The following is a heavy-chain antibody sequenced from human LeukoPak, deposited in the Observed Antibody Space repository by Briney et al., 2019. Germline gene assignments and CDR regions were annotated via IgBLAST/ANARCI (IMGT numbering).Heavy chain of an antibody. J-gene: IGHJ4*02. Sequence: SETLSLTCTVSGGSISSGSYYWSWIRQPAGKGLEWIGRIDTSGSTNYNPSLKSRVTISVDTSKNQFSLKLSSVTAADTAVYYCARGSYYALFDYWGQGTLVTVSS. V-gene: IGHV4-61*02. D-gene: IGHD1-26*01. CDR1: GGSISSGSYY. CDR3: ARGSYYALFDY. CDR2: IDTSGST.